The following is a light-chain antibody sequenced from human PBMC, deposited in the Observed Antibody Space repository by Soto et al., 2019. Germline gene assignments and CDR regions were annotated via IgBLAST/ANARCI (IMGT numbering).Light chain of an antibody. J-gene: IGLJ2*01. CDR3: SLYAGSNTVV. V-gene: IGLV2-8*01. CDR1: SSDIGAYNF. CDR2: DVS. Sequence: QSALTQPPSASGSPGQSVAISCTGTSSDIGAYNFVSWYQQHPGKAPKLIIYDVSIRPSGVPDRFSGSKSGNTASLTVSGLLAEDEADYYCSLYAGSNTVVFGGGTKVTVL.